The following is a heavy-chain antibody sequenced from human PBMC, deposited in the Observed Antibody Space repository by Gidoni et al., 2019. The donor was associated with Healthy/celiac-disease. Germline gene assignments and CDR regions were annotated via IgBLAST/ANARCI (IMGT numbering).Heavy chain of an antibody. CDR2: IKQDGSER. CDR1: RFTFSSDW. CDR3: ARGVESSGYYYYYDYMDV. J-gene: IGHJ6*03. Sequence: EVQLVESGGGLVQTGGSLRLSCAAPRFTFSSDWRSWVRKAPGEGLGWVANIKQDGSERYYENSVKSRFTIYADNTKNSLYLQMNSLRAEDTAVYYCARGVESSGYYYYYDYMDVWGKGTTVTVSS. D-gene: IGHD3-22*01. V-gene: IGHV3-7*01.